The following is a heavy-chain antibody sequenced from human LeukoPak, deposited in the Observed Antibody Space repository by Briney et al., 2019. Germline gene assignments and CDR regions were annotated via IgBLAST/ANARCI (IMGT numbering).Heavy chain of an antibody. J-gene: IGHJ4*02. V-gene: IGHV1-18*01. CDR2: ISAYNGNT. D-gene: IGHD5-18*01. CDR3: ARAGLIQLWAWGNFDY. Sequence: ASVKVSCKASGYTFTSYGISWVRQAPGQGLEWMGWISAYNGNTNYAQKLQGRVTMTTDTSTSTAYMELRSLRSDDTAVYYCARAGLIQLWAWGNFDYWGQGTLVIVSS. CDR1: GYTFTSYG.